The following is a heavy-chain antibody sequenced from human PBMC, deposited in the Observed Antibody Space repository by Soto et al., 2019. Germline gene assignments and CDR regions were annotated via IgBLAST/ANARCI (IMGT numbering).Heavy chain of an antibody. J-gene: IGHJ4*02. CDR3: TRDTDPSDFWSGYRH. V-gene: IGHV3-49*04. D-gene: IGHD3-3*01. CDR1: GFTFGDYA. CDR2: IRSKAYGGTT. Sequence: GGSLRLSCTASGFTFGDYAMSWVRQAPGKGLEWVGFIRSKAYGGTTEYAASVKGRFTISRDDSKSIAYLQMNSLKTEDTAVYYCTRDTDPSDFWSGYRHWGQGTLVTVSS.